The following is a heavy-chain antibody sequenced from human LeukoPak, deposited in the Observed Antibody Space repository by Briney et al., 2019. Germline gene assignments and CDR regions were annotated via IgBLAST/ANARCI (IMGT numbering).Heavy chain of an antibody. V-gene: IGHV3-7*01. CDR2: IKQDGSEK. CDR3: ARLRSSWYDAFDI. D-gene: IGHD6-13*01. Sequence: QPGGSLRLSCAASGFTFSSYWMSWVRQAPGKGLEWVANIKQDGSEKYYVDSVKGRFTISRDNAKNSLYLQMNSLRAEDTAVYYCARLRSSWYDAFDIWGQGTMVTVSS. J-gene: IGHJ3*02. CDR1: GFTFSSYW.